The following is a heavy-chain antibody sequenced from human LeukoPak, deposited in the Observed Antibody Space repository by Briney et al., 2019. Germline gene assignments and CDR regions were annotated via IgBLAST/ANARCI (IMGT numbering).Heavy chain of an antibody. D-gene: IGHD1-26*01. J-gene: IGHJ4*02. CDR3: AKDRNSEAGAAKNY. Sequence: GGSLRLSCAASGFTFSNYAMSWVRQAPGKGLEWVSTISGSGGSTYYADSVKGRVSISRDNSKNTLYLQMNSLRAEDTAVYYCAKDRNSEAGAAKNYWGQGTLVTVSS. CDR1: GFTFSNYA. V-gene: IGHV3-23*01. CDR2: ISGSGGST.